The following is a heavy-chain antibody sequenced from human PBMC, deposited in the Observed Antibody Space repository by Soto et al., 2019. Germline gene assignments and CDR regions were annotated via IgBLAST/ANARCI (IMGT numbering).Heavy chain of an antibody. CDR1: GGSISSSSYY. D-gene: IGHD6-13*01. J-gene: IGHJ5*02. CDR2: IYYSGST. V-gene: IGHV4-39*01. Sequence: TSETLSLTCTVSGGSISSSSYYWGWIRQPPGKGLEWIGSIYYSGSTYYNPSLKSRVTISVDTSKNQFSLKLSSVTAADTAVYYCARHGMIAAAGTVWFDPWGQGTLVTVSS. CDR3: ARHGMIAAAGTVWFDP.